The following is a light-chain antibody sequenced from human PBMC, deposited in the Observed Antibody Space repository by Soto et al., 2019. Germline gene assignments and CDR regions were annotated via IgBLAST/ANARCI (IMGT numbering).Light chain of an antibody. Sequence: DIQRTQSPSTLSASVGARVTIACRASQSISSWLAWYQQKPGKAPKLLIYKASSLESGVPSRFSGSGSGTEFTLTISSLQPDDFATYYCQQYNSYSTFGQGTKVDIK. CDR1: QSISSW. CDR2: KAS. J-gene: IGKJ1*01. V-gene: IGKV1-5*03. CDR3: QQYNSYST.